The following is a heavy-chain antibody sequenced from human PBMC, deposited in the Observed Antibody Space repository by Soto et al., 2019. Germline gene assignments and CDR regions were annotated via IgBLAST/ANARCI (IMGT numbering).Heavy chain of an antibody. Sequence: ASVKVSCKASGYTFTSYAMHWVLQAPGQRLEWMGWINAGNGNTKYSQKFQGRVTITRDTSASTAYMELSSLRSEDTAVYYCARDFVTTVTTNWFDPWGQGTLVTVSS. J-gene: IGHJ5*02. CDR2: INAGNGNT. CDR3: ARDFVTTVTTNWFDP. D-gene: IGHD4-4*01. V-gene: IGHV1-3*01. CDR1: GYTFTSYA.